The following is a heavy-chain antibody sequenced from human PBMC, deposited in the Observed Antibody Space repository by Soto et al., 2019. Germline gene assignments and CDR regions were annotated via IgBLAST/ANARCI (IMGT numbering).Heavy chain of an antibody. CDR1: GFTFSNAW. Sequence: GGSLRLSCAASGFTFSNAWINWVRQAPGKGLEWVGRIKSKTDGGTTDYAAPVKGRFAISRDDSNNMVYLQMNSLKIEDTAVYYCTTDSYSTIIIVRFDYWGHGTLVTVPQ. CDR3: TTDSYSTIIIVRFDY. J-gene: IGHJ4*01. D-gene: IGHD3-22*01. V-gene: IGHV3-15*07. CDR2: IKSKTDGGTT.